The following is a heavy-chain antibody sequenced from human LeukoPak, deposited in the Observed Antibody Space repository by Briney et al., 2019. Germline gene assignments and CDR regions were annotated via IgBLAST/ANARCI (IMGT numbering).Heavy chain of an antibody. Sequence: PGGSLRLSCAASGFTFSSYSMNWVRQAPGKGLEWVSYISSSSSTIYYADSVKGRFTISRDNAKNSLYLQMNSLRAEDTAVYYCARGSWLYYFDYWGQGTLVTVSS. D-gene: IGHD3-22*01. CDR1: GFTFSSYS. J-gene: IGHJ4*02. CDR3: ARGSWLYYFDY. V-gene: IGHV3-48*04. CDR2: ISSSSSTI.